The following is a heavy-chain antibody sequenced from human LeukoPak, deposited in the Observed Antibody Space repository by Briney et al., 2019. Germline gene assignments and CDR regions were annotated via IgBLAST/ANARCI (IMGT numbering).Heavy chain of an antibody. J-gene: IGHJ4*02. CDR2: ISAYNGNT. CDR3: ARVYSYGDYAAY. Sequence: ASVKVSCTASGYTFTTYALSWVRQAPGQGLEWMGWISAYNGNTNYAQKVQGRVTMTTDTPTSTAYMELRSLRSDDTAVYYCARVYSYGDYAAYWGQGTLVTVSS. CDR1: GYTFTTYA. D-gene: IGHD4-17*01. V-gene: IGHV1-18*01.